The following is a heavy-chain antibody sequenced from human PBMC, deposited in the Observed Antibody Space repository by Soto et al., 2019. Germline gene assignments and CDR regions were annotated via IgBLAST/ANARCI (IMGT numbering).Heavy chain of an antibody. CDR2: IWYDGSNK. J-gene: IGHJ3*02. CDR1: GFTFSSYG. CDR3: ARGVRSQGGLAAFDI. D-gene: IGHD3-16*01. Sequence: QVQLVESGGGVVQPGRSLRLSCAASGFTFSSYGMHWVRQAPGKGLEWVAVIWYDGSNKYYADSVKGRFTISRDNSKNTLYLQRNSLRAEDTAVYYCARGVRSQGGLAAFDIWGQGTMVTVSS. V-gene: IGHV3-33*01.